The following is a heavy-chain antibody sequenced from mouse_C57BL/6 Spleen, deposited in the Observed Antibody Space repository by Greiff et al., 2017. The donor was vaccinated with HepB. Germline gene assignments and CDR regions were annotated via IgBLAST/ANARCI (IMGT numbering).Heavy chain of an antibody. CDR2: IRSKSNNYAT. CDR3: VRHDYDGNFDY. V-gene: IGHV10-1*01. CDR1: GFSFNTYA. Sequence: GGGLVQPKGSLKLSCAASGFSFNTYAMNWVRQAPGKGLEWVARIRSKSNNYATYYADSVKDRFTISRDDSESMLYLQMNNLKTEDTAMYYCVRHDYDGNFDYWGQGTTLTVSS. D-gene: IGHD2-4*01. J-gene: IGHJ2*01.